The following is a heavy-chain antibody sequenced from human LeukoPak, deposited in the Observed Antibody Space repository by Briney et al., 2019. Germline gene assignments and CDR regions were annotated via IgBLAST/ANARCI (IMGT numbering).Heavy chain of an antibody. CDR2: IYYSGST. Sequence: PSETLSLTRTVSGGSVSSGSYYWSWIRQPPGKGLEWIGYIYYSGSTNYNPSLKSRVTISVDTSKNQFSLKLSSVTAADTAVYYCARESYGVDYWGQGTLVTVSS. CDR1: GGSVSSGSYY. V-gene: IGHV4-61*01. CDR3: ARESYGVDY. D-gene: IGHD5-18*01. J-gene: IGHJ4*02.